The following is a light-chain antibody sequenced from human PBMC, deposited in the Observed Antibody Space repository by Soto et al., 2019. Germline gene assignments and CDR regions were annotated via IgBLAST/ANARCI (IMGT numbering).Light chain of an antibody. V-gene: IGLV4-69*01. Sequence: QSVLTLSPSASASLGASVKLTCTLSSGYSTYAIAWHQQQSEKGPRFLMKINYDGTHSKGDGFFDRFSGSSSGAERHLTISSLQSEDEADYYCQSLGTGIQVFGGGTKLTVL. CDR1: SGYSTYA. CDR3: QSLGTGIQV. J-gene: IGLJ3*02. CDR2: INYDGTH.